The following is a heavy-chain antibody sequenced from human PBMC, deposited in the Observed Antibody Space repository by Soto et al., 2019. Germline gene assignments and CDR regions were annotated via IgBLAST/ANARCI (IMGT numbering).Heavy chain of an antibody. CDR3: ARDLYCSSTGCPPPSDL. V-gene: IGHV1-69*08. CDR2: IVPILGIA. D-gene: IGHD2-2*01. Sequence: QVQLVQSGAEVKKPGSSVKVSCKASGGTFSSYTISWVRQAPGQGLEWMGRIVPILGIANYAQNYQGRVPSNADKPTSTADMELRSLRSEDTAVYYCARDLYCSSTGCPPPSDLWGRGTLVTVSS. J-gene: IGHJ2*01. CDR1: GGTFSSYT.